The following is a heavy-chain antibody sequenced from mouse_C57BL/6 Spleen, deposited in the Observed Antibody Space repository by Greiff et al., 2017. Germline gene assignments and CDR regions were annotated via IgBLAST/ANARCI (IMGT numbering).Heavy chain of an antibody. D-gene: IGHD1-1*01. J-gene: IGHJ4*01. CDR1: GFTFSDAW. CDR3: TRGGILLRYYAMDY. CDR2: IRNKANNHAT. Sequence: EVKLMESGGGLVQPGGSMKLSCAASGFTFSDAWMDWVRQSPEKGLEWVAEIRNKANNHATYYAESVKGRFTISRDDSKSSVYLQMNSLRAEDTGIYYCTRGGILLRYYAMDYWGQGTSVTVSS. V-gene: IGHV6-6*01.